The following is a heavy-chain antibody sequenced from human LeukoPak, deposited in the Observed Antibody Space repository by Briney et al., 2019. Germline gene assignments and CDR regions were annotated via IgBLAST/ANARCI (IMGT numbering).Heavy chain of an antibody. CDR1: GGTFSSYA. D-gene: IGHD3-22*01. CDR3: AIYYYDSSGSRMLPFDY. V-gene: IGHV1-69*13. J-gene: IGHJ4*02. Sequence: ASVKVSCKAYGGTFSSYAISWVRQAAGQGRDWMGVILPIFSTGNYAHKFQGRVTITADESTRTAYVELSSLRYDDMVVYYCAIYYYDSSGSRMLPFDYWGQGTLVTVSS. CDR2: ILPIFSTG.